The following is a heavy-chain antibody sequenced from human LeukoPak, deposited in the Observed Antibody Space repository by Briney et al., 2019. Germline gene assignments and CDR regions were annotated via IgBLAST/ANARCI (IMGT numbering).Heavy chain of an antibody. V-gene: IGHV3-30-3*01. Sequence: GGSLRLSCAASGFTFSSYAMHWVRQAPGKGLEWVAVISYDGSTKYYAHSVKGRFTTSRENSKNTLYLQMNSLRAEDTAVYYCGGDSIVGATDYYYDMDVWGQGTTVTVSS. CDR2: ISYDGSTK. CDR3: GGDSIVGATDYYYDMDV. CDR1: GFTFSSYA. J-gene: IGHJ6*02. D-gene: IGHD1-26*01.